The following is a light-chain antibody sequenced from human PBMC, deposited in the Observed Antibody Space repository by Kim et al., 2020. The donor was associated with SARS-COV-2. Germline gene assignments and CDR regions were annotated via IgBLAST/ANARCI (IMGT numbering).Light chain of an antibody. CDR2: KAS. V-gene: IGKV1-5*03. Sequence: DIQMTQFPSILSASVGDRVTITCRASQSVSSWLAWYQQKPGKAPKLLISKASTLEGGVPSRFSGRGSGTEFTLTINTLQPDDFATYSCQQYDSPPDTCGQGTKLEI. J-gene: IGKJ2*01. CDR1: QSVSSW. CDR3: QQYDSPPDT.